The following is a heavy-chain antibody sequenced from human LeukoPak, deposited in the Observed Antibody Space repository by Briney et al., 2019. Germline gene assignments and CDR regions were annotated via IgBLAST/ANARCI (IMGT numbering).Heavy chain of an antibody. CDR3: ARELPREVTLDY. Sequence: GGSLRLSCVASEFNSFGYGMQSVRQAPGKGLVWVSRIFTDGSTTSYADSVKGRFTISRDNAKNTLYLEMKSLRVEDTAVYYCARELPREVTLDYWGQGTLVTVSP. V-gene: IGHV3-74*01. CDR2: IFTDGSTT. J-gene: IGHJ4*01. CDR1: EFNSFGYG. D-gene: IGHD2-21*02.